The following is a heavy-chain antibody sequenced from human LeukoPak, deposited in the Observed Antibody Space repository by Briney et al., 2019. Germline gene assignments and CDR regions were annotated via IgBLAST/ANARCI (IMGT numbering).Heavy chain of an antibody. V-gene: IGHV3-23*01. CDR3: ATRGPVPYYFDY. Sequence: GGTLRLSCVASGFTFSTYGMSWVRQAPGKGLEWVSAITGSGGSTYYADSVKGRFTISRDNSKNTLYLQMNSLRAEDTAVYYCATRGPVPYYFDYWGQGTLVTVSS. J-gene: IGHJ4*02. CDR1: GFTFSTYG. D-gene: IGHD2-2*01. CDR2: ITGSGGST.